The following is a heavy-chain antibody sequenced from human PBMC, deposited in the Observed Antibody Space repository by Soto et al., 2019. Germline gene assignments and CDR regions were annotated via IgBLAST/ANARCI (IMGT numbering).Heavy chain of an antibody. Sequence: QVQLQESGPGLVKPSETLSLTCTVSGGSISSYYWSWIRQAAGKGLEWIGRIYTSGSTNYNPSLKSRVTMSVDTSKNQFSLKLSSVTAADTAVYYCARDLSVVVAATYYYYGMDVWGQGTTVTVSS. J-gene: IGHJ6*02. D-gene: IGHD2-15*01. CDR3: ARDLSVVVAATYYYYGMDV. CDR1: GGSISSYY. CDR2: IYTSGST. V-gene: IGHV4-4*07.